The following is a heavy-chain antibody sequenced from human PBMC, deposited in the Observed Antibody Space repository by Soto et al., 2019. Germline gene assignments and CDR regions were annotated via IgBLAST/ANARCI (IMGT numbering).Heavy chain of an antibody. V-gene: IGHV1-46*01. CDR3: ARGRITAAGTPLST. J-gene: IGHJ5*02. CDR1: GYTFINYY. Sequence: QVQRVQSGAEVKEPGASVKVSCKASGYTFINYYLHWVRQAPGQGLEWMGIINPSGGSTTYAKRFHGTGTMTRDTPTSTVYMELSSLRSEDTAVYFCARGRITAAGTPLSTWGQGTLFTVSS. D-gene: IGHD6-13*01. CDR2: INPSGGST.